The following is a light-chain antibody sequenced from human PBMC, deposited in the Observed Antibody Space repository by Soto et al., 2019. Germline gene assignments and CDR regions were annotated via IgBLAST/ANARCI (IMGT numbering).Light chain of an antibody. CDR1: SGDIGTYNL. Sequence: QSALTQPASVSGSPVQSITISCTGTSGDIGTYNLVSWYQHHPGKAPKLMIYEVSKRPSGVSDRFSGSKSGNTASLTISGLQAEDEADSYCCSYAGSNYVFGSGTKVTVL. J-gene: IGLJ1*01. CDR3: CSYAGSNYV. CDR2: EVS. V-gene: IGLV2-23*02.